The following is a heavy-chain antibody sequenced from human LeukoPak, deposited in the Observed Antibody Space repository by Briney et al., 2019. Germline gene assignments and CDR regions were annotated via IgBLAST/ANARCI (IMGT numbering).Heavy chain of an antibody. CDR3: ARDPNYYDSSGYDDYFDY. D-gene: IGHD3-22*01. CDR2: INPNSGGT. CDR1: GYMFTGYY. V-gene: IGHV1-2*02. J-gene: IGHJ4*02. Sequence: GASVKVSCKASGYMFTGYYMHWVRQAPGQGLEWMGWINPNSGGTNYAQKFQGRVTMTRDTSISTAYMELSSLRSDDTAVYYCARDPNYYDSSGYDDYFDYWGQGTLVTVSS.